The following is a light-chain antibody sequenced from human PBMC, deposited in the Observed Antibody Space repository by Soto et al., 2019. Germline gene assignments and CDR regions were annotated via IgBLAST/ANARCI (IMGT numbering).Light chain of an antibody. CDR1: SSDVGGYNY. CDR2: EVS. Sequence: QSALTQPASVSGSPGQSITISCTGTSSDVGGYNYVSWYQQHPGKAPKLMIYEVSNRPSGVPDRFSGSKSGTSASLAISGLRSEDEADYYCAAWDDTLNRVVFGGGTKLTVL. J-gene: IGLJ2*01. CDR3: AAWDDTLNRVV. V-gene: IGLV2-14*01.